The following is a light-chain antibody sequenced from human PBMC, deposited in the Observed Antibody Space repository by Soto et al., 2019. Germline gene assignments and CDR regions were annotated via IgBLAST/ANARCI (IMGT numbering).Light chain of an antibody. CDR1: QNIDNW. J-gene: IGKJ1*01. V-gene: IGKV1-5*03. CDR2: KAS. Sequence: VQMTQSPSTLSASVGDRVTITCRASQNIDNWLAWYQQKLGKAPKLLIYKASSLETGVPSRFSGSGSGTEFSLTISNLEPDDFATYHCQQYYTNSQASFGQGTKVDIK. CDR3: QQYYTNSQAS.